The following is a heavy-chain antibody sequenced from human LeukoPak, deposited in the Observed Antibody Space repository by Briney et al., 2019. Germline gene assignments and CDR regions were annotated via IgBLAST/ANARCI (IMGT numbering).Heavy chain of an antibody. D-gene: IGHD6-13*01. J-gene: IGHJ5*02. CDR1: GNTFTSYG. CDR3: ARHKQLVPPFDP. V-gene: IGHV1-18*01. Sequence: GSSVKVSCKASGNTFTSYGISWVRQAPGQGLEWMGWISGYNGNTNYAQKLQGRVTMTTDTSTNTAYMELRSPRSDDTAVYYCARHKQLVPPFDPWGQGTLVTVSS. CDR2: ISGYNGNT.